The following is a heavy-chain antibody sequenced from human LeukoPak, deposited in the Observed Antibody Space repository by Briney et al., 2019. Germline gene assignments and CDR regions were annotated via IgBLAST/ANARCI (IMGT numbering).Heavy chain of an antibody. J-gene: IGHJ3*02. Sequence: SETLSLTCAVYGGSFSGYYWSWIRQPPGKGLEWIGEINHSGSTNYNPSLKSRVTISVDTSKNQFSLKLSSVTAADTAVYYCARQPRGDAGDAFDIWGQGTMVTVSS. D-gene: IGHD4-17*01. CDR1: GGSFSGYY. CDR2: INHSGST. CDR3: ARQPRGDAGDAFDI. V-gene: IGHV4-34*01.